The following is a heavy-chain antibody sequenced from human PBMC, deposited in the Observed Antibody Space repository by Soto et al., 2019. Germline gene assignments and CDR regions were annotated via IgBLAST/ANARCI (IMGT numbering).Heavy chain of an antibody. CDR3: ARDGNFDSRGYSFAFDL. Sequence: ASVKVSCKASGYRFTNYYIHWVRQAPGQGLEWMGRMNLDTGGTTYAQKSQGRVTMTRDTSISTAYMEVTNLKSDDTAVYYCARDGNFDSRGYSFAFDLWGQGTLVTVSS. D-gene: IGHD5-12*01. CDR1: GYRFTNYY. J-gene: IGHJ4*02. V-gene: IGHV1-2*06. CDR2: MNLDTGGT.